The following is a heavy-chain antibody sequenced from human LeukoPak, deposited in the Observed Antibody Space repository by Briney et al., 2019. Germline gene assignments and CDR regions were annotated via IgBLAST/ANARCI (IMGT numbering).Heavy chain of an antibody. J-gene: IGHJ4*02. CDR1: GYTFTSYD. CDR2: MNPNSGNT. Sequence: ASVKVSCKASGYTFTSYDINWVRQATGQGLEWTGWMNPNSGNTGYAQKFQGRVTMSRNTSISTAYMELSSLRSEDTAVYYCARGVLGYCSSTSCYLPLGYWGQGTLVTVSS. D-gene: IGHD2-2*01. CDR3: ARGVLGYCSSTSCYLPLGY. V-gene: IGHV1-8*01.